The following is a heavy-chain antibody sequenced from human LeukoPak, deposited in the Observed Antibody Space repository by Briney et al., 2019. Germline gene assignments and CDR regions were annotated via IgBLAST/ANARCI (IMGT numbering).Heavy chain of an antibody. J-gene: IGHJ4*02. CDR2: ISWNSGSI. CDR1: GFTFDDYA. V-gene: IGHV3-9*01. CDR3: AKDTSSSWYGSGSFDY. Sequence: PGGSLRLSCAASGFTFDDYAMRWVRQAPGKGLEWVSGISWNSGSIGYADSVKGRFTSSRDNDKNSLYLQMNSLRAEDTALYYCAKDTSSSWYGSGSFDYWGQGTLVTVSS. D-gene: IGHD6-13*01.